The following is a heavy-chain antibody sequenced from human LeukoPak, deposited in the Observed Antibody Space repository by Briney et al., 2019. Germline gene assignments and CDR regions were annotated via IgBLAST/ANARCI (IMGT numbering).Heavy chain of an antibody. Sequence: GGSLRLSCAASGFTFSSYWMHWVRQAPGKGLVWVSRINSDGSSTSYADSVKGRFTISRDNAKNTLYLQMNSLRAEDTAVYHCARALFRGREFDYWGQGTLVTVSS. V-gene: IGHV3-74*01. CDR1: GFTFSSYW. CDR3: ARALFRGREFDY. CDR2: INSDGSST. D-gene: IGHD3-10*01. J-gene: IGHJ4*02.